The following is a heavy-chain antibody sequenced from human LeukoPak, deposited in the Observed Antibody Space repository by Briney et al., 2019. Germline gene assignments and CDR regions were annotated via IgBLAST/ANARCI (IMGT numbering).Heavy chain of an antibody. J-gene: IGHJ6*02. CDR2: ISGSGGST. D-gene: IGHD6-13*01. CDR3: GIAAAGTTLHYYYGMDV. CDR1: GFTLSSYA. V-gene: IGHV3-23*01. Sequence: GGSLRLSCAASGFTLSSYAMSWVRQAPGKGLEWVSAISGSGGSTYYADSVKGRFTISRDNSKNTLYLQMNSLRAEDTAVYYCGIAAAGTTLHYYYGMDVWGQGTTVTVSS.